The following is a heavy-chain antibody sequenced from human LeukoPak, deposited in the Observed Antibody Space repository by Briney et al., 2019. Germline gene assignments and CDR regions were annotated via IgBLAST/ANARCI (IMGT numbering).Heavy chain of an antibody. J-gene: IGHJ5*02. Sequence: SETLSLTCTVSGGSSSSGGYYWSWIRQHPGKGLEWIGYIYYSGSTSYNPSLKSRITISVDTSKNQFSLKLSSVTAADTAVYYCARDTTTVTTGGFDPWGQGTLVTVSS. CDR1: GGSSSSGGYY. CDR2: IYYSGST. CDR3: ARDTTTVTTGGFDP. D-gene: IGHD4-11*01. V-gene: IGHV4-31*03.